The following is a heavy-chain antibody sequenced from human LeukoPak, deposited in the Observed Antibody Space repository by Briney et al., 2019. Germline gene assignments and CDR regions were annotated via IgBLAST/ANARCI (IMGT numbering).Heavy chain of an antibody. D-gene: IGHD1-26*01. V-gene: IGHV3-23*01. CDR3: AKRGAEVGATVAPGDY. CDR2: LSDSGGST. J-gene: IGHJ4*02. Sequence: AGGSLRLSCAASRFTFSSYAMSWVRQAPGKGLEWVSALSDSGGSTYYADSVKGRFTISRDNSKNTLYLQMNSLRAEDTAVYYCAKRGAEVGATVAPGDYWGQGTLVTVSS. CDR1: RFTFSSYA.